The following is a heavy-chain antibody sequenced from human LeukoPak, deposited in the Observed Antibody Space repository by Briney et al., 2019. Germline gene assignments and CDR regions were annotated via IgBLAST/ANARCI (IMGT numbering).Heavy chain of an antibody. CDR2: IIPILGTA. Sequence: ASVKVSCKASGGTFSSYAISWVRQAPGQGLEWMGGIIPILGTANYAQKFQGRVTITTDESTSTAYMELSSLRSEDTAVYYCARLRTAMVIEYYFDYWGQGTLVTVSS. D-gene: IGHD5-18*01. V-gene: IGHV1-69*05. J-gene: IGHJ4*02. CDR3: ARLRTAMVIEYYFDY. CDR1: GGTFSSYA.